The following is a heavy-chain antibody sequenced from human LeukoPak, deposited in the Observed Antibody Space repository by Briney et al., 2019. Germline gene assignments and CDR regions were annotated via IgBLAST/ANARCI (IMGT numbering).Heavy chain of an antibody. CDR1: GGSISSGSYY. CDR2: IYTSGST. J-gene: IGHJ4*02. D-gene: IGHD2-15*01. CDR3: ARHAGVVVVAATIDY. V-gene: IGHV4-61*02. Sequence: PSETLSLTCTVSGGSISSGSYYWSWIRQPAGKGLEWIGRIYTSGSTNYNPSLKSRVTISVDTSKNQFSLKLSSVTAADTAVYYCARHAGVVVVAATIDYWGQGTLVTVSS.